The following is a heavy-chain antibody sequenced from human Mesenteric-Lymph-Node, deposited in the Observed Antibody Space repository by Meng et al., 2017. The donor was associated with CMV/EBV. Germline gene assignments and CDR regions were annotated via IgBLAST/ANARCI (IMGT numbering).Heavy chain of an antibody. D-gene: IGHD6-6*01. CDR3: ARGLEQLVHNHRTYYYYGMDV. CDR1: GYSFTSYW. V-gene: IGHV5-51*01. CDR2: IYPGDSDT. Sequence: GESLKISCKVSGYSFTSYWIGWVRQMPGKGLEWMGIIYPGDSDTRYSPSFQGQVTISADKSISTAYLQWSSLKASDTAMYYCARGLEQLVHNHRTYYYYGMDVWGQGTTVTVSS. J-gene: IGHJ6*02.